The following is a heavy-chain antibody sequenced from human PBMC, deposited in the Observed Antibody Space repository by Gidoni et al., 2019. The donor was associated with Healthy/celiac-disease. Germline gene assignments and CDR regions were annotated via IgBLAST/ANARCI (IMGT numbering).Heavy chain of an antibody. CDR3: ARWAGTFDY. CDR2: ISYDGSNK. V-gene: IGHV3-30*01. CDR1: GFTFSSYA. D-gene: IGHD6-19*01. Sequence: QVQLVESGGGVVQPGRSLRLSCAASGFTFSSYAMHWVRQAPGKGLEWVAVISYDGSNKYYADSVKGRFTISRDNSKNTLYLQMNSRRAEDTAVYYCARWAGTFDYWGQGTLVTVSS. J-gene: IGHJ4*02.